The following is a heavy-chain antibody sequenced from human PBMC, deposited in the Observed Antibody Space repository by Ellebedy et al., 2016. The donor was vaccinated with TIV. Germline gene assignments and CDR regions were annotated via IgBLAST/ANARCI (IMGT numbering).Heavy chain of an antibody. V-gene: IGHV4-30-4*01. J-gene: IGHJ4*02. CDR3: ARGGAVAGTIPIDY. CDR1: GGSIRSGDHY. CDR2: IYSSGNT. Sequence: SETLSLTCTVSGGSIRSGDHYWRWIRQPPGTGLEWIGYIYSSGNTYYNPSLMSRVTISVDTSKNHFSLKLSSVTAADTAVYYCARGGAVAGTIPIDYWGQGTLVTVSS. D-gene: IGHD6-19*01.